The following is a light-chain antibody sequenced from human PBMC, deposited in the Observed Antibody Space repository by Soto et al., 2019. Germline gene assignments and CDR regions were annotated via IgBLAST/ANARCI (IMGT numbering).Light chain of an antibody. CDR2: EVT. CDR3: SSYTNINTRACV. Sequence: QSALTQPASVSGSPGQSITISCTGTSSDVGSYDLVSWYQHHPGTAPKLILYEVTDRPSGVSNRFSGSKSGNTASLTISGLQAEDEAEYYCSSYTNINTRACVFGTGTKLTVL. V-gene: IGLV2-14*02. CDR1: SSDVGSYDL. J-gene: IGLJ1*01.